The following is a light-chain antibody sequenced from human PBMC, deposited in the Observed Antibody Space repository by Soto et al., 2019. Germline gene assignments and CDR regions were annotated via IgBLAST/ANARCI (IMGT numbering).Light chain of an antibody. CDR1: SSDVGAYNY. CDR3: CSYTTTSTWV. CDR2: EVS. J-gene: IGLJ3*02. V-gene: IGLV2-14*01. Sequence: QSALTQPASVSGSPGQWITISCTGTSSDVGAYNYVSWYQQHPGKAPKLMISEVSNRPSGVSNRFSGSKSGNTASLTISGLQAEDEADYHCCSYTTTSTWVFGGGTKVTVL.